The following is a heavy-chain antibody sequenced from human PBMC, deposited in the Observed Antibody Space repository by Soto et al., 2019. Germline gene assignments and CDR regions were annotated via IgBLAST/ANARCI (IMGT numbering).Heavy chain of an antibody. D-gene: IGHD3-3*01. J-gene: IGHJ5*02. CDR1: GFTFSSYV. CDR2: LTGSGDIT. CDR3: AKDNIFDPPYKWFDT. V-gene: IGHV3-23*01. Sequence: GGSLRLSCAASGFTFSSYVMTWVRQAPGMRLEWVSGLTGSGDITYYADSVKGRFTISRDNSKNTLYLQMNSLRAEDTAIYYCAKDNIFDPPYKWFDTWGQGTLVTVSS.